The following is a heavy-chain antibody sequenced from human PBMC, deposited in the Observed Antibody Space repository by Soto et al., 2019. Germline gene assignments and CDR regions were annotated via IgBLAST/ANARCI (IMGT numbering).Heavy chain of an antibody. Sequence: RASVKVSCKASGYSFTTYTISWVRQAPGQGLQWMGWISPYSGYTTYAQNLQGRVSMTTETSTTTAYLEVRSLRSDDTAVYYCARVRGSSLVVPGASDYWGQGTLVTVS. CDR1: GYSFTTYT. CDR2: ISPYSGYT. V-gene: IGHV1-18*04. D-gene: IGHD2-2*01. J-gene: IGHJ4*02. CDR3: ARVRGSSLVVPGASDY.